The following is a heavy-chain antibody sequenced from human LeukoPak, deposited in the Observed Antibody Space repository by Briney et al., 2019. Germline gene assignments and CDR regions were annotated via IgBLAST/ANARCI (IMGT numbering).Heavy chain of an antibody. Sequence: NTSETLSLTCTVSGGSISSYYWSWIRQPPGMGLEAIGCIYYSGSTNYNRSLKSRVTISVDTSKDQFSLRLTSVTASDTAVYYCARSFLGDWYFDLWGRGTLVTVSS. V-gene: IGHV4-59*01. CDR1: GGSISSYY. CDR2: IYYSGST. J-gene: IGHJ2*01. D-gene: IGHD1-26*01. CDR3: ARSFLGDWYFDL.